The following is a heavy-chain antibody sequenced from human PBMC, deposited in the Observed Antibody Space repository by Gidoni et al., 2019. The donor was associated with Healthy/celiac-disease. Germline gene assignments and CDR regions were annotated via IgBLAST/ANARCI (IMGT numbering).Heavy chain of an antibody. Sequence: EVQLLESGGGLVQPGGSLRLSCAASGFTFSSYAMSWVRQAPGKGLEWVSAISGSGGSTYYADSVKGRFTISRDNSKNTLYLQMNSLRAEDTAVYYCAKDGAPRITSPHGPEYFQHWGQGTLVTVSS. J-gene: IGHJ1*01. CDR3: AKDGAPRITSPHGPEYFQH. D-gene: IGHD3-10*01. V-gene: IGHV3-23*01. CDR1: GFTFSSYA. CDR2: ISGSGGST.